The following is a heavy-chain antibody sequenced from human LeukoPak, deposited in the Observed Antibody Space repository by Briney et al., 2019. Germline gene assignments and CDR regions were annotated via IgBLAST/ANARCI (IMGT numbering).Heavy chain of an antibody. V-gene: IGHV3-21*01. J-gene: IGHJ6*02. CDR1: GFTFSSYS. CDR2: ISSSSSYI. D-gene: IGHD4-17*01. CDR3: ARTIYGDDVRPPPSYYYGMDV. Sequence: GGSLRLSCAASGFTFSSYSMNWVRQAPGKGLEWVSSISSSSSYIYYADSVKGRFTISRDNAKNSLYLQMNSLRAEDTAVYYCARTIYGDDVRPPPSYYYGMDVWGQGTTVTVS.